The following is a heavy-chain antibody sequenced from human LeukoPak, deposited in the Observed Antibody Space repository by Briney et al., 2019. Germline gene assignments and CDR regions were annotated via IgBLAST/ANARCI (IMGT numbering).Heavy chain of an antibody. V-gene: IGHV3-30*02. CDR2: IRYDGSNE. CDR3: AKEPYSSPERYYYYMDV. Sequence: PGGSLRLSCAASGFSFSSYGMHWVRQAPGKGLEWEAFIRYDGSNEDYADSVKGRFTISRDNSKNTLYLQMNSLRPEDTALYYCAKEPYSSPERYYYYMDVWGKGTTVTVSS. J-gene: IGHJ6*03. CDR1: GFSFSSYG. D-gene: IGHD6-13*01.